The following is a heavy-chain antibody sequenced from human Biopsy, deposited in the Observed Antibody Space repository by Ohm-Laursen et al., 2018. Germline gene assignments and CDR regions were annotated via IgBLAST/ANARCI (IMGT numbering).Heavy chain of an antibody. CDR1: GFPFTGFS. CDR3: AKDWTSQYYYDSMDDY. V-gene: IGHV3-23*01. Sequence: SLRLSCAATGFPFTGFSMDWVRQAPGKGLEWVSGITWNSGFTGYADSVKGRFTISRDNSKNTLYLQMNSLRVEDTAVYYCAKDWTSQYYYDSMDDYWGQGTLVTVSS. CDR2: ITWNSGFT. D-gene: IGHD3-22*01. J-gene: IGHJ4*02.